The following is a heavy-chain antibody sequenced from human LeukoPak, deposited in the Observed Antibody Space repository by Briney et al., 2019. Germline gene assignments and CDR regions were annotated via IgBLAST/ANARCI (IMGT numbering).Heavy chain of an antibody. D-gene: IGHD3-16*01. V-gene: IGHV3-21*01. CDR2: TSSSSSYI. Sequence: GGSLRLSCAASGFTFSTYSMNWVRQAPGKGLEWVSSTSSSSSYIYYADSVKGRFTVSRDSANNSLYLQMNSLRAEDTAVYYCAREKLGGVADPWGQGTLVTVSS. CDR3: AREKLGGVADP. J-gene: IGHJ5*02. CDR1: GFTFSTYS.